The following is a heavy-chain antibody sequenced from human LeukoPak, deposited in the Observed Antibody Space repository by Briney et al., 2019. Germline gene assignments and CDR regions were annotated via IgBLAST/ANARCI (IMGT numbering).Heavy chain of an antibody. CDR1: GGSISSYY. CDR2: IYTSGST. J-gene: IGHJ3*01. V-gene: IGHV4-4*07. CDR3: AREHDFSGSYYGDAFDV. Sequence: PSETLSLTCTVSGGSISSYYWSWIRQPAGKGLEWIGRIYTSGSTNYNPSLKSRVTMSVDTSKNQFSLKLSSVTAADTAVYYCAREHDFSGSYYGDAFDVWGQGTMVTVSS. D-gene: IGHD1-26*01.